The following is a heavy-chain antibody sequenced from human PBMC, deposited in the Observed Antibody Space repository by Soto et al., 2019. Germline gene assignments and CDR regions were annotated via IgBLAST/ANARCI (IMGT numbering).Heavy chain of an antibody. CDR1: GFTFSSYW. CDR2: IKQDGSEK. D-gene: IGHD2-15*01. CDR3: ARDKSPDGGTPAYYFDY. J-gene: IGHJ4*02. Sequence: PGGTPRLSCAASGFTFSSYWMSWVRQAPGKGLEWVANIKQDGSEKYYVDSVKGRFTISRDNAKNTLYLQMNSLRAEDTAVYYCARDKSPDGGTPAYYFDYWGQGTLVTVSS. V-gene: IGHV3-7*01.